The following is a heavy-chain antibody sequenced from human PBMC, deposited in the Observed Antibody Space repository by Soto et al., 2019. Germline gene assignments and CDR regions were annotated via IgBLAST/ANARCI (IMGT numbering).Heavy chain of an antibody. V-gene: IGHV4-39*01. Sequence: SETLSLTCSVSGGSIRSNIYYWGWIRQPPGKGLEWIGSIYYSGSTFYSPSLKSRATISVDTSKNQFSLKLSSVTAADTAVYYCARREMAARTDWWFDLWGQGTLVRAS. CDR3: ARREMAARTDWWFDL. J-gene: IGHJ5*02. CDR1: GGSIRSNIYY. CDR2: IYYSGST. D-gene: IGHD6-6*01.